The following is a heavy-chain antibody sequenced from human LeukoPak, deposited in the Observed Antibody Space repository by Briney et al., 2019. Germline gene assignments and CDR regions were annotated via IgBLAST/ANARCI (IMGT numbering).Heavy chain of an antibody. V-gene: IGHV2-5*02. CDR3: AHRGPIVGAASFDY. CDR2: IYWDDDK. Sequence: TLSLTCTVSGGSISSSSYYWGWIRQPPGKALEWLALIYWDDDKRYSPSLKSRLTITKDTSKNQVVLTMTSMDPVDTATYYCAHRGPIVGAASFDYWGQGTLVTVSS. D-gene: IGHD1-26*01. CDR1: GGSISSSSYY. J-gene: IGHJ4*02.